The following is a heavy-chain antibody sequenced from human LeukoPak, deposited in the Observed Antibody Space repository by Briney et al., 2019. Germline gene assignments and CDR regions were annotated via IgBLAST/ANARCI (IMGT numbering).Heavy chain of an antibody. CDR1: GYTFTSYG. CDR3: ARGLLFGGSSSWEMVDY. Sequence: ASVKVSCKASGYTFTSYGISWVRQAPGQGLEWMGWISAYNGNTNYAQKLQGRVTMTTDTSTSTAYMELRSLRSDDTAVYYCARGLLFGGSSSWEMVDYWGQGTLVTVSS. CDR2: ISAYNGNT. J-gene: IGHJ4*02. V-gene: IGHV1-18*01. D-gene: IGHD6-13*01.